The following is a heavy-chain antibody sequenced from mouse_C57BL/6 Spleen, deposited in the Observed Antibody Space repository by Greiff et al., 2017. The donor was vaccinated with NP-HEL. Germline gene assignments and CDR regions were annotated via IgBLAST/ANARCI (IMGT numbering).Heavy chain of an antibody. J-gene: IGHJ4*01. CDR2: ISSGSSTI. CDR1: GFTFSDYG. V-gene: IGHV5-17*01. CDR3: ARPVITYYAMDY. Sequence: EVHLAESGGGLVKPGGSLKLSCAASGFTFSDYGMHWVRQAPEKGLEWVAYISSGSSTIYYADTVKGRFTISRDNAKNTLFLQMTSLRSEDTAMYYCARPVITYYAMDYWGQGTSVTVSS. D-gene: IGHD2-4*01.